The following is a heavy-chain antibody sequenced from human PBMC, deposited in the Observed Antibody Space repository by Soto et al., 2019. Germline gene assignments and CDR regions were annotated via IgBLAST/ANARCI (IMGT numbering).Heavy chain of an antibody. V-gene: IGHV1-69*01. CDR3: ARVKYAILTGYYRNAFDI. CDR2: IIPIFGTA. Sequence: QVQLVQSGAEVKKPGSSVKVSCKASGGTFSSYAISWVRQAPGQGLEWMGGIIPIFGTANYAQKVQGRVTITADESTSTAYMELSSLKSEDTAVYYCARVKYAILTGYYRNAFDIWGQGTMVTVSS. D-gene: IGHD3-9*01. J-gene: IGHJ3*02. CDR1: GGTFSSYA.